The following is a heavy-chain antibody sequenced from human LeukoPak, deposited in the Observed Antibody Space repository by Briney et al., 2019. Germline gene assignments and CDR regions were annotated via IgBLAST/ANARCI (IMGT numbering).Heavy chain of an antibody. CDR2: ISGSGGST. CDR3: AKGGHYSSGWYNYFDY. V-gene: IGHV3-23*01. CDR1: GFTFSSYA. J-gene: IGHJ4*02. D-gene: IGHD6-19*01. Sequence: GGSLRLTCAASGFTFSSYAMSWVRQAPGKGLEWVSAISGSGGSTYYADSVKGRFTISRDNSKNTLYLQMNSLRAEDTAVYYCAKGGHYSSGWYNYFDYWGQGTLVTVSS.